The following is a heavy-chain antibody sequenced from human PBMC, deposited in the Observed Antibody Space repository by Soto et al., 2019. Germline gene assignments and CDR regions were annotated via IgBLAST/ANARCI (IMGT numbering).Heavy chain of an antibody. J-gene: IGHJ4*02. CDR3: ARDSGDTTLRQWGRSFHY. CDR2: INPSGGGT. D-gene: IGHD1-1*01. V-gene: IGHV1-46*01. CDR1: GFTFTNYY. Sequence: QVQLVQSGAEVKKPGASVKVSCKASGFTFTNYYIHWVRQAPGQGLEWMGLINPSGGGTFYAQKFQGRVTVTRDTSTGTVYMELSNLRSEDTAVYFCARDSGDTTLRQWGRSFHYWGLGTLVTVSS.